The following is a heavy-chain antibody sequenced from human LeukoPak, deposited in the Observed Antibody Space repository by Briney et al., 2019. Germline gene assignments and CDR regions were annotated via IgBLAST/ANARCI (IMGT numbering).Heavy chain of an antibody. D-gene: IGHD5-12*01. CDR2: INHSGST. Sequence: SETLSLTCAVYGGSFSGYYWSWVRQPPGKGLEGIGEINHSGSTNYNPSLTSRGTISVDTSKNQFSLKLSSVTAADTAVYYCARGLYSGYPYWGQGTLVTVSS. CDR1: GGSFSGYY. CDR3: ARGLYSGYPY. J-gene: IGHJ4*02. V-gene: IGHV4-34*01.